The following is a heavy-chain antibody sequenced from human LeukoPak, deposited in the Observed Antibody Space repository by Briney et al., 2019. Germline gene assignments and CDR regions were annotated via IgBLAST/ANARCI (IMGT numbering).Heavy chain of an antibody. CDR2: IIPIFGTA. V-gene: IGHV1-69*13. CDR1: GGTFSSYA. J-gene: IGHJ4*02. CDR3: ARMTAFVDTAMDKTKYYFDY. D-gene: IGHD5-18*01. Sequence: ASVKVSCKASGGTFSSYAISWVRQAPGQGLEWMGWIIPIFGTANYAQKFQGRVTITADESTSTAYMELSSLRSEDTAVYYCARMTAFVDTAMDKTKYYFDYWGQGTLVTVSS.